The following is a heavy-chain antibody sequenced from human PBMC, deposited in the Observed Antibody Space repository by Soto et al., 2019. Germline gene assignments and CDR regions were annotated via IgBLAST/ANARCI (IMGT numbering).Heavy chain of an antibody. CDR1: GFTVSSNY. J-gene: IGHJ3*02. CDR2: ISNDGNR. CDR3: ARDIYSYGSVGTPDI. Sequence: GGSLRLSCAASGFTVSSNYMSWVRQAPGKGLEWVAAISNDGNRQLYADSVKDRFTISRDNSRNTLDLQMNNLRTEDTGVYFCARDIYSYGSVGTPDIWGQGTMVTVSS. D-gene: IGHD5-18*01. V-gene: IGHV3-30-3*01.